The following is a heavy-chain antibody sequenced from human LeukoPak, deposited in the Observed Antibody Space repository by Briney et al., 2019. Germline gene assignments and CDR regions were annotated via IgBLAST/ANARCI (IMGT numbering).Heavy chain of an antibody. D-gene: IGHD3-9*01. Sequence: SETLSLTCTVSGRSISTYSWSWIRQPPGKGLEWIGYIYYSGNTNYNPSLKSRVTISVDTSKNQFSLKLSSVTAADTAVYYCARVRLVGYDILTGYYSFDYWGQGTLVTVSS. CDR2: IYYSGNT. J-gene: IGHJ4*02. V-gene: IGHV4-59*01. CDR3: ARVRLVGYDILTGYYSFDY. CDR1: GRSISTYS.